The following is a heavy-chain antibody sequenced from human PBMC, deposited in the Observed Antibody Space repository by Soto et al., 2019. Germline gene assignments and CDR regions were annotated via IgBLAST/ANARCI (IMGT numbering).Heavy chain of an antibody. D-gene: IGHD3-10*01. J-gene: IGHJ6*01. CDR1: SGPSKSHN. Sequence: QVQVQQSGPGLVKPSETLSLTCTVSSGPSKSHNWGWIRQPPGRGLEWIGYVYDTWSTSYNPSLKSRVTVSAATTTNLISLSLRFVTAAGTAVYYWLGQGIGFLHGLVDVWGQGTTVIVSS. V-gene: IGHV4-59*08. CDR2: VYDTWST. CDR3: LGQGIGFLHGLVDV.